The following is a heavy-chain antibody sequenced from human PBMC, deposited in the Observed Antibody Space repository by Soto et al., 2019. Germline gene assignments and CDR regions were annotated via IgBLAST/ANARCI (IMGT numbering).Heavy chain of an antibody. Sequence: SVKVSCKASGGTFSSYAISWVRRAPGQGLEWMGGIIPIFGTANYAQKFQGRVTITADESTSTAYMELSSLRSEDTAVYYCARDVKNWNYVQDYGMDVWGQGTTVTVSS. V-gene: IGHV1-69*13. D-gene: IGHD1-7*01. CDR2: IIPIFGTA. CDR3: ARDVKNWNYVQDYGMDV. CDR1: GGTFSSYA. J-gene: IGHJ6*02.